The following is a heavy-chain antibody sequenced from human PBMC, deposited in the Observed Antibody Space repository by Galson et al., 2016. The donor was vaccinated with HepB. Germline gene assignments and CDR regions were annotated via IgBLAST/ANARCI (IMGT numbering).Heavy chain of an antibody. Sequence: SLRLSCAVSGFTFSIYTMNWVRQAPGKGLEWVSLIYSGGSTYYADSVKGRFTISRDNSKNTLYLQMNSLRAEDAAVYYCASMTGTTPGGYWGQGTLVTVSS. CDR3: ASMTGTTPGGY. J-gene: IGHJ4*02. CDR1: GFTFSIYT. D-gene: IGHD1-20*01. CDR2: IYSGGST. V-gene: IGHV3-53*01.